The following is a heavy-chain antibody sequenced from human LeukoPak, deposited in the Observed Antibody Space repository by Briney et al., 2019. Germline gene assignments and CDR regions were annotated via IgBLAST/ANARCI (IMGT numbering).Heavy chain of an antibody. V-gene: IGHV4-39*07. D-gene: IGHD1-7*01. CDR2: IYYSGST. CDR3: ARADWNSPFDY. Sequence: PSETLSLTCTVSGGSISSSGYYWGWIRQPPGKGLEWIGSIYYSGSTYYSPSLESRVIISEDTSKNQFSLKLISVTAADTAVYYCARADWNSPFDYWGQGTPVTVSS. J-gene: IGHJ4*02. CDR1: GGSISSSGYY.